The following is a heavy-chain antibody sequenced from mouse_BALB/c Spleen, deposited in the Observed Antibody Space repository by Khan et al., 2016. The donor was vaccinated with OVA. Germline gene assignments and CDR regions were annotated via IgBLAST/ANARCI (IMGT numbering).Heavy chain of an antibody. CDR2: IDHAIDNT. J-gene: IGHJ3*01. CDR1: GFKIKDTY. Sequence: VQLQQSGAELVKPGASVKLSCTASGFKIKDTYMHWVKQRPEQGLEWIGRIDHAIDNTRYDPKVQDKATITADTSTNTSYLQLSSLTSEDTAVYDCVSPDWFVYWGQGTLVTVSA. CDR3: VSPDWFVY. V-gene: IGHV14-3*02.